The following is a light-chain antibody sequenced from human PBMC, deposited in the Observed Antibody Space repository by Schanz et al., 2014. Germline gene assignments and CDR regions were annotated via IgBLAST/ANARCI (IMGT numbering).Light chain of an antibody. CDR3: CSYVGHSTVL. V-gene: IGLV2-14*01. CDR1: ASDVGGYNY. CDR2: DVS. Sequence: QSALTQPASVSGSPGQSITISCTGTASDVGGYNYVSWYQQYPGKAPKLLIYDVSHRPSGVSNRFSGSKSGNTASLTISGLQAEDEADYYCCSYVGHSTVLFGGGTKLTVL. J-gene: IGLJ2*01.